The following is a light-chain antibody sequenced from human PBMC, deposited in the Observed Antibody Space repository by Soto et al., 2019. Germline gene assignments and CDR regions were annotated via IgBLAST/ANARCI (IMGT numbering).Light chain of an antibody. CDR3: ATWDSALSAGV. V-gene: IGLV1-51*01. J-gene: IGLJ3*02. CDR2: DNN. CDR1: GSNIGDNS. Sequence: QSVLTQPPSMSAAPGQMVAISCSGTGSNIGDNSVSWYQHFPGTAPKVLIYDNNRRPSGIPDRFSGSKSGTSATLTIIGLHTGDEADYYCATWDSALSAGVFGGGTKLTVL.